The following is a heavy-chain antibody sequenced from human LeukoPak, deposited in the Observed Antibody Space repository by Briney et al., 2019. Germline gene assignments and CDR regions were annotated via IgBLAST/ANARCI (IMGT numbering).Heavy chain of an antibody. V-gene: IGHV4-34*01. Sequence: PSETLSLTCAVYGGSFSGYYWSWIRQPPGKGLEWIGKINHSGSTNYNPSLKSRVTISVDTSKNQFSLKLSSVTAADTAAYYCARAGQVVIVDYWGQGTLVTVSS. CDR1: GGSFSGYY. J-gene: IGHJ4*02. CDR3: ARAGQVVIVDY. D-gene: IGHD3-22*01. CDR2: INHSGST.